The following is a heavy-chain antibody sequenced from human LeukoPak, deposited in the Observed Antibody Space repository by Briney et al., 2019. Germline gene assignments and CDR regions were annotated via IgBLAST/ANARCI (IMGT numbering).Heavy chain of an antibody. CDR2: IYTSGST. CDR3: ATEYRSGGDFYY. D-gene: IGHD6-19*01. CDR1: GGSISSNN. J-gene: IGHJ4*02. Sequence: SETLSLTCTVSGGSISSNNWSWGREPAGEGGEWIGRIYTSGSTNSNPSLKRRVTMSVDTSKNQCSLKLSSVTAADTAVYYCATEYRSGGDFYYWGQGTPVTVSS. V-gene: IGHV4-4*07.